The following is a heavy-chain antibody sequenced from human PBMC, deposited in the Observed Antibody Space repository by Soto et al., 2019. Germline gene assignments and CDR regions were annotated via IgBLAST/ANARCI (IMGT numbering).Heavy chain of an antibody. Sequence: QITLKESGPTLVKPTQTLTLTCTFSGFSLSTSGVGVDWIRQPPGKALEWLAFIFGDDDKRYSPSLKSRLTITKDTHKSQVVLTMTNMDPVDTATYYCAHRRAISTSRGWFDTWGQGTLVTVSS. CDR1: GFSLSTSGVG. CDR2: IFGDDDK. D-gene: IGHD2-2*01. V-gene: IGHV2-5*02. J-gene: IGHJ5*02. CDR3: AHRRAISTSRGWFDT.